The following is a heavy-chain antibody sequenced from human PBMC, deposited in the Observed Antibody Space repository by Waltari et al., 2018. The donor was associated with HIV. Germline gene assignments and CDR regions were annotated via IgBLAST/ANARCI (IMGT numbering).Heavy chain of an antibody. V-gene: IGHV3-7*01. CDR2: IKQDGRSR. D-gene: IGHD3-3*02. Sequence: EVQLVESGGGLVRPGGSLRLSCAASGFTFSTYWMNWVRQAPGKGLEWVAKIKQDGRSRQYVDSVNGRFTISRDNAKNSLYLQMNSLRAEDTAVYYCARSIWHDYWGQGTLVTVSS. CDR1: GFTFSTYW. CDR3: ARSIWHDY. J-gene: IGHJ4*02.